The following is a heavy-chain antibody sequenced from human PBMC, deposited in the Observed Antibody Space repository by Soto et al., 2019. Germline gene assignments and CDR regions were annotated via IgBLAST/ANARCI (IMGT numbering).Heavy chain of an antibody. CDR1: GFTFSSYA. Sequence: VGSLRLSGAASGFTFSSYAMQWVRPARGKGLEWVAVISYDGSNKYYADSVKGRFTISRDNSKNTLYLQMNSLRAEDTAVYYCARDWVEQPAVGYYGMDVWGQGTTVTVS. D-gene: IGHD6-13*01. J-gene: IGHJ6*02. CDR3: ARDWVEQPAVGYYGMDV. V-gene: IGHV3-30-3*01. CDR2: ISYDGSNK.